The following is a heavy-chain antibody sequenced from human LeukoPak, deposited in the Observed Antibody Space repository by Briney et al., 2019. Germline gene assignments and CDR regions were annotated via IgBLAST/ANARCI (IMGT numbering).Heavy chain of an antibody. Sequence: ASVKVSCKASGYTFTSYGISWVRQAPGQGLEWMGWISAYNGNTNYAQELQGRVTMTTDTSTSTAYMELRSLRSDDTAVYYCARDPYYYDSSGYYYGHDYWGQGTLVTVSS. CDR2: ISAYNGNT. CDR3: ARDPYYYDSSGYYYGHDY. J-gene: IGHJ4*02. D-gene: IGHD3-22*01. CDR1: GYTFTSYG. V-gene: IGHV1-18*01.